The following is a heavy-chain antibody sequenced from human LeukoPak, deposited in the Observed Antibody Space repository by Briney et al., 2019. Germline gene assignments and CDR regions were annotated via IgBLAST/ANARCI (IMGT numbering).Heavy chain of an antibody. CDR1: GFTFSNYA. Sequence: GGSLRLSCAASGFTFSNYAMSWVRQAPGKGLEWVSAISGSGGSTYYADSVKGRFTISRDNSKNTLYLQMNSLRAEDTAVYYCARPTNYDFWEGDYWGQGTLVTVSS. V-gene: IGHV3-23*01. CDR3: ARPTNYDFWEGDY. D-gene: IGHD3-3*01. CDR2: ISGSGGST. J-gene: IGHJ4*02.